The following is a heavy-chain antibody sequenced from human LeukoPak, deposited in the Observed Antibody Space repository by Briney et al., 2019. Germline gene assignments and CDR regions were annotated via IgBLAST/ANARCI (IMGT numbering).Heavy chain of an antibody. CDR2: IYYSGST. Sequence: SETLSLTCTVSGGSISSYYWSWIRQPPGKGLEWIGYIYYSGSTNYNPSLKSRVTISVDTSKNQFSLKLSPVTAADTAVYYCARLAYYYDSSGYYKYYFDYWGQGTLVTVSS. J-gene: IGHJ4*02. CDR3: ARLAYYYDSSGYYKYYFDY. CDR1: GGSISSYY. V-gene: IGHV4-59*08. D-gene: IGHD3-22*01.